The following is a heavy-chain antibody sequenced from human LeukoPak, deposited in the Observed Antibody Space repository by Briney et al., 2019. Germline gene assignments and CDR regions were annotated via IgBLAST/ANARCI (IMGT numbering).Heavy chain of an antibody. CDR2: ISHDGSDK. Sequence: GGSLRLSCAASGFTLKIYPMHWVRQAPGKGLEWLSVISHDGSDKNNADSVKGRFIISRDNSKNTIYLQLNSLRPEDTAMYYCAREGVQTTVDAFDIWGLGTMVIVSS. V-gene: IGHV3-30*04. CDR1: GFTLKIYP. D-gene: IGHD4-17*01. CDR3: AREGVQTTVDAFDI. J-gene: IGHJ3*02.